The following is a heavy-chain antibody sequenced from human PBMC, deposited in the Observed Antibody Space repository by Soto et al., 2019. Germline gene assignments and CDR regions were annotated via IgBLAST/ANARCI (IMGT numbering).Heavy chain of an antibody. D-gene: IGHD6-13*01. V-gene: IGHV4-31*03. CDR3: ARDLASSSWYTGYYYGMGV. CDR2: IYYSGST. J-gene: IGHJ6*02. Sequence: SETLSLTCTVSGGSISSGGYYWSWIRQHPGKGLEWIGYIYYSGSTYYNPSLKSRVTISVDTSKNQFSLKLSSVTAADTAVYYCARDLASSSWYTGYYYGMGVWGQGTTVTVSS. CDR1: GGSISSGGYY.